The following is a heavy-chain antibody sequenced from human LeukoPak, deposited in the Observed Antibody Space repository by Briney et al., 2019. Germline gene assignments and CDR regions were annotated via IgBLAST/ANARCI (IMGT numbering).Heavy chain of an antibody. CDR3: ASLYGDYGPGGFDY. D-gene: IGHD4-17*01. CDR2: IYHSGST. V-gene: IGHV4-38-2*01. J-gene: IGHJ4*02. CDR1: GYSISSGYY. Sequence: SETLSLTCAVSGYSISSGYYWGWIRQPPGKGLEWIGSIYHSGSTYYNPSLKSRVTISVDTSKNQFSQKLSSVTAADTAVYYRASLYGDYGPGGFDYWGQGTLVTVSS.